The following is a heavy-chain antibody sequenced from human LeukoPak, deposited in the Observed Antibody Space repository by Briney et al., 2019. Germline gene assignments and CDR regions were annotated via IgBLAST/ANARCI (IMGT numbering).Heavy chain of an antibody. CDR3: ARRVAVAGNYYFDY. CDR1: GGSISSYY. D-gene: IGHD6-19*01. V-gene: IGHV4-59*08. J-gene: IGHJ4*02. Sequence: SETLSLTCTVSGGSISSYYWSWFRQPPGKGLEWIGYTYYSGITNYNPSLKSRVTISVDTSKNQFSLKLSSVTAADTAVYYCARRVAVAGNYYFDYWGQGTLVTVSA. CDR2: TYYSGIT.